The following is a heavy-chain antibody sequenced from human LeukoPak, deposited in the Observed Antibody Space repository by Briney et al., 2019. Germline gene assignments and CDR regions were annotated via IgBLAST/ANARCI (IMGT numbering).Heavy chain of an antibody. Sequence: PVKVSCKASGGTFSSYAISWVRQAPGQGLEWMGEIIPIFGTANYAQKFQGRVTITTDESTSTAYMELSSLRSEDTAVYYCARVGHSSSGPFDYWGQGTLVTVSS. CDR1: GGTFSSYA. CDR2: IIPIFGTA. D-gene: IGHD6-13*01. V-gene: IGHV1-69*05. CDR3: ARVGHSSSGPFDY. J-gene: IGHJ4*02.